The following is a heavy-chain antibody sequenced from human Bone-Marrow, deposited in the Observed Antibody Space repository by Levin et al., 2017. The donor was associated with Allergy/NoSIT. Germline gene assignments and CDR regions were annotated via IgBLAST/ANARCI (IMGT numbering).Heavy chain of an antibody. Sequence: GGSLRLSCAASGFTFSSYAMHWVRQAPGKGLEWVAVISYDGSNKYYADSVKGRFTISRDNSKNTLYLQMNSLRAEDTAVYYCARDQWAYYYGSGSYYPDAFDSWGQGTMVTVSS. CDR1: GFTFSSYA. J-gene: IGHJ3*02. V-gene: IGHV3-30-3*01. D-gene: IGHD3-10*01. CDR2: ISYDGSNK. CDR3: ARDQWAYYYGSGSYYPDAFDS.